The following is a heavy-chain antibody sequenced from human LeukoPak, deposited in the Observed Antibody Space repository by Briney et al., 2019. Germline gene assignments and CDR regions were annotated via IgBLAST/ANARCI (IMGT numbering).Heavy chain of an antibody. CDR3: AKAGRALRTDEPWLDS. Sequence: SGGSLSLSCAAAGFIFDEYAMHWVRQGPGKGLEWVSGISWKGGIIGYADSVKGRFTISRDNAKSIVSLEMNSLRPDDTAIYYYAKAGRALRTDEPWLDSWGQGTLVTVSS. CDR2: ISWKGGII. J-gene: IGHJ4*02. V-gene: IGHV3-9*01. CDR1: GFIFDEYA. D-gene: IGHD5-12*01.